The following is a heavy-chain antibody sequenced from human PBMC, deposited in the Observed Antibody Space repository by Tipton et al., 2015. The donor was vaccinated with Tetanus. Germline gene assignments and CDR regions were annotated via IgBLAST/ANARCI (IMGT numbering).Heavy chain of an antibody. CDR3: ARLSYKMAEYYYDSSGYWPLYYYYGMDV. D-gene: IGHD3-22*01. J-gene: IGHJ6*02. Sequence: QLVQSGAEVKKPGESLKISCKGSGYSFTSYWIGWVRQMPGKGLEWMGIIYPGDSDTRYSPSFQGQVTISADKSISPAYRQWSSLKASDTAMYYCARLSYKMAEYYYDSSGYWPLYYYYGMDVWGQGTTVTVSS. CDR1: GYSFTSYW. V-gene: IGHV5-51*01. CDR2: IYPGDSDT.